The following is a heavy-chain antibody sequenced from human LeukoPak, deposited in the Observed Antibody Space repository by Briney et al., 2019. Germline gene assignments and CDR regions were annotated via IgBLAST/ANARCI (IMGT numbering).Heavy chain of an antibody. CDR3: VRERRGNGLDAFDI. CDR1: GYIFSNYG. Sequence: GASVKVSCKASGYIFSNYGISWLRQAPGQGLEWMGWISPYNDNTNYAQNFQGRVTMTTDTSTTTAYMELRSLTSDDTAVFYCVRERRGNGLDAFDIWGQGTMVTVSS. CDR2: ISPYNDNT. D-gene: IGHD5-12*01. V-gene: IGHV1-18*01. J-gene: IGHJ3*02.